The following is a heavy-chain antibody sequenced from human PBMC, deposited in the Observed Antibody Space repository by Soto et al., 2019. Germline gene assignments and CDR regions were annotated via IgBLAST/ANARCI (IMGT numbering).Heavy chain of an antibody. V-gene: IGHV4-31*03. CDR3: ARAAAAGWYYMDV. J-gene: IGHJ6*03. CDR1: GGSISSGGYY. D-gene: IGHD6-13*01. CDR2: IYYSGST. Sequence: ASETLSLTCTVSGGSISSGGYYWSWIRQHPGKGLEWIGYIYYSGSTYYNPSLKSRVTISVDTSKNQFSLKLSSVTAADTAVYYCARAAAAGWYYMDVWGKGTTVTVSS.